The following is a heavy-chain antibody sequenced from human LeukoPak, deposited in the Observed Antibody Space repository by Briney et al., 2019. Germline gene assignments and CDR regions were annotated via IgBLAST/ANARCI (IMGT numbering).Heavy chain of an antibody. CDR2: IKQDGSEK. D-gene: IGHD6-13*01. CDR1: GFTFSSYW. Sequence: GGSLRLSCAASGFTFSSYWMSWVRQAPGKGLEWVANIKQDGSEKYYVDSVKGRFTISRDNAKNSLYLQMNSLRAEDTAVYYCARDYLVSSSWYLEGTKFDYWGQGTLVTVSS. J-gene: IGHJ4*02. V-gene: IGHV3-7*01. CDR3: ARDYLVSSSWYLEGTKFDY.